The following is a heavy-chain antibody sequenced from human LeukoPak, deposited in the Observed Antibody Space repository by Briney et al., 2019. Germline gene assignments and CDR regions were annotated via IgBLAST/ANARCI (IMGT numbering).Heavy chain of an antibody. Sequence: GTSVKVSCKASGFTFTSSAVQWVRQARGQRLEWIGWIVVGSGNTNYAQKFQERVTITRDMSTSTAYMELSSLGSEDTAVYYCARDKAVTTEVTQHFQHWGQGTLVTVSS. V-gene: IGHV1-58*01. CDR1: GFTFTSSA. CDR3: ARDKAVTTEVTQHFQH. CDR2: IVVGSGNT. D-gene: IGHD4-23*01. J-gene: IGHJ1*01.